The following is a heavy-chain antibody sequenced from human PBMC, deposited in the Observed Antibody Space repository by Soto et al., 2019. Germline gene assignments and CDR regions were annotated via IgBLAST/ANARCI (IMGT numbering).Heavy chain of an antibody. CDR1: GLIFSDYH. D-gene: IGHD6-19*01. CDR2: IRRKANSYTT. J-gene: IGHJ6*02. CDR3: AMLGGWSGGSSGMDV. Sequence: EVQLVESGGGLVQPGGSLRLSCAASGLIFSDYHMDWVRQAPGKGVEWVGRIRRKANSYTTEYAASVKGRFTISRDDSKNSLYLQMNSLQSADTAVYYCAMLGGWSGGSSGMDVWGQGTTVTVSS. V-gene: IGHV3-72*01.